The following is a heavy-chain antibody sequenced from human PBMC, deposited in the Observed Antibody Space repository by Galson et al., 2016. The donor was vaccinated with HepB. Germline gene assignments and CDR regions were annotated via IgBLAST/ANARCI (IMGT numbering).Heavy chain of an antibody. J-gene: IGHJ4*02. D-gene: IGHD2-21*01. V-gene: IGHV4-39*01. CDR1: GTSIRSSPYY. CDR2: IYYSGST. Sequence: SETLSLTCTVSGTSIRSSPYYWGLIRQTPGKGLEWIGSIYYSGSTYYSPSLRSRVTISLDTSKNQFSLKLTSVTAADTGVYYGVRSPCGGECFTDFWGQGTLVTVSS. CDR3: VRSPCGGECFTDF.